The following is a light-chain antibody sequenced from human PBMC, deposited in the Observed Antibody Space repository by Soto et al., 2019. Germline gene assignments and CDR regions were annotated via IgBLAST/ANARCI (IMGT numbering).Light chain of an antibody. J-gene: IGKJ1*01. Sequence: DIQMTQSPSSLSASIGDRVTITCQASQNITNNLSWYQQKPGKAPNLLIYHASKLAKGVTSRFSGSGSGTDFSFIITSLQREDLATYYCQQSFTTWTFGQGTKVDIK. CDR2: HAS. V-gene: IGKV1-33*01. CDR3: QQSFTTWT. CDR1: QNITNN.